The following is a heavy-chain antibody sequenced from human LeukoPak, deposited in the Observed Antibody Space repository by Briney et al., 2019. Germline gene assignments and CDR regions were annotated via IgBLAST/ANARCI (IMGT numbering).Heavy chain of an antibody. J-gene: IGHJ4*02. Sequence: PSETLSLTCAVYGGSFSGYYWSWIRQPPGKGLEWIGEINHSGSTNYNPSLKSRVTISVDTSKNQFSLKLSSVTAADTAVYYCARGLGCSSTSCYFDYWGQGTLVTVSS. CDR2: INHSGST. CDR3: ARGLGCSSTSCYFDY. D-gene: IGHD2-2*01. V-gene: IGHV4-34*01. CDR1: GGSFSGYY.